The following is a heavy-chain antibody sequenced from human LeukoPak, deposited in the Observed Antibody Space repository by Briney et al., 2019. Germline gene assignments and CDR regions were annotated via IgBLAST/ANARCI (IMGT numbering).Heavy chain of an antibody. CDR1: GFTFSSYS. CDR2: ISSSSSYI. CDR3: ARDGGLYGPNY. D-gene: IGHD2-8*01. J-gene: IGHJ4*02. Sequence: GGSLRLSCAASGFTFSSYSMNWVRQAPGKGVEWVSSISSSSSYIYYADSVKGRFTISRDNAKNSLYLQMNSLRAEDTAVYYCARDGGLYGPNYWGQGTLVTVSS. V-gene: IGHV3-21*01.